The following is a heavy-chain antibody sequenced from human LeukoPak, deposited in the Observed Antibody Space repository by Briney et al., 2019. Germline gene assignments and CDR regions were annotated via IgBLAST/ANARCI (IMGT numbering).Heavy chain of an antibody. CDR3: AIKLSSGGY. V-gene: IGHV1-8*01. CDR1: GYTFTSYD. CDR2: VSPNSANT. Sequence: ASVKVSCKASGYTFTSYDVNWVRQATGQGLEWMGWVSPNSANTAYAQKFQGRVTMTRNTSISTAYMELSSLRSEDTAVYYGAIKLSSGGYWGQGTLVTVSS. J-gene: IGHJ4*02. D-gene: IGHD3-22*01.